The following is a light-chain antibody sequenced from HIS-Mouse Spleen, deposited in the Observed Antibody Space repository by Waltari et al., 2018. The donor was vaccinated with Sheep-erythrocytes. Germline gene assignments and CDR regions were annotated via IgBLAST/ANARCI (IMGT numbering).Light chain of an antibody. CDR1: SSDVGGYNY. V-gene: IGLV2-11*01. CDR2: DVS. Sequence: QSALTQPRSVSGSPGQSVTISCTGTSSDVGGYNYVSWYQQHPAKAPKLMIYDVSKRPLVVPCRFSGSKSGNTASLTISGLQAVDESDYYGCSYAGSYNHVFATVTKVTVL. J-gene: IGLJ1*01. CDR3: CSYAGSYNHV.